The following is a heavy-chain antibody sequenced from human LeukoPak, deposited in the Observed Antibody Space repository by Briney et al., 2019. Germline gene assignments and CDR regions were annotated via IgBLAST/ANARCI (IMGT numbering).Heavy chain of an antibody. D-gene: IGHD6-13*01. V-gene: IGHV1-2*04. CDR3: ARAITRIAAAAPFDY. Sequence: GASVKVSCKASGYSFTGYYMHWVRQAPGQGLEWMGSINPNSGGTNYAQKFQGWVTMTRDTSISTAYMELSRLRSDDTAVYYCARAITRIAAAAPFDYWGQGTLVTVSS. CDR1: GYSFTGYY. CDR2: INPNSGGT. J-gene: IGHJ4*02.